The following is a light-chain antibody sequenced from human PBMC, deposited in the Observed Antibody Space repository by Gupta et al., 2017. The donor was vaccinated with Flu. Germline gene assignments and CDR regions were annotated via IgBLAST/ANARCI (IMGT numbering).Light chain of an antibody. CDR2: EDD. V-gene: IGLV3-10*01. CDR3: YSKAVTGDRI. Sequence: GLAPSLVIYEDDKRPSGVPDSFTGSTSGTTATLTISGAREEDEADYYCYSKAVTGDRIFGGGTKLTVL. J-gene: IGLJ2*01.